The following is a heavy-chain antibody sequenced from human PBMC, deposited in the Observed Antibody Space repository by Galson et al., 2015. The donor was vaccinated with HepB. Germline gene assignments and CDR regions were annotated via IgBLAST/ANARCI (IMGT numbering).Heavy chain of an antibody. J-gene: IGHJ4*02. CDR1: GYTFTSYD. Sequence: SVKVSCKASGYTFTSYDINWVRQATGQGLEWMGWMNPNSGNTGYAQKFQGRVTMTRNTSISTAYMELSSLRSEDTAVYYCARGIDYDFWSGYCYDYWGQGTLVTVSS. V-gene: IGHV1-8*01. D-gene: IGHD3-3*01. CDR3: ARGIDYDFWSGYCYDY. CDR2: MNPNSGNT.